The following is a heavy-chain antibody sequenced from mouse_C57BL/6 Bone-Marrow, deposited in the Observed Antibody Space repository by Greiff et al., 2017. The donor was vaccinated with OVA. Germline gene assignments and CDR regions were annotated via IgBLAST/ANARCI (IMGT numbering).Heavy chain of an antibody. Sequence: DVHLVESGGDLVKPGGSLKLSCAASGFTFSSYGMSWVRQTPDKRLEWIATISSGGSYTNYPDSVKGGFTSSRENTKNTLYLQMSSLKSEDTAMYYWARRGITTGFDYWGQGTTLTVSS. CDR3: ARRGITTGFDY. CDR2: ISSGGSYT. V-gene: IGHV5-6*01. J-gene: IGHJ2*01. D-gene: IGHD1-1*01. CDR1: GFTFSSYG.